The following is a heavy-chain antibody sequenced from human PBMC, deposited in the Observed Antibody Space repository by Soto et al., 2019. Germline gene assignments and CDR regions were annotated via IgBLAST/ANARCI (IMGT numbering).Heavy chain of an antibody. Sequence: QVQLVESGGGVVQPGRSLRLSCAASGFTFRNYGMQWVRQAPGKWLEWVTIISYDGSNTYYADSVKGRFTISRDNSKNTRYLQMNNLRPEDTAVYFCARGGGGLKVVVNPPVDYWGQGTLVTVSS. CDR1: GFTFRNYG. J-gene: IGHJ4*02. CDR2: ISYDGSNT. V-gene: IGHV3-30*03. D-gene: IGHD3-22*01. CDR3: ARGGGGLKVVVNPPVDY.